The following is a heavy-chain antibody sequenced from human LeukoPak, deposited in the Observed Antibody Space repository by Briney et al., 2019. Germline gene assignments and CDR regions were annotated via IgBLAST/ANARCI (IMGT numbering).Heavy chain of an antibody. CDR3: ARDEAYADYFDY. CDR1: GFTFSDYY. Sequence: GGSLRLSCAASGFTFSDYYMSWIRQAPGKGLEWVAVISYDGSNKYYADSVKGRFTISRDNSKNTLYLQMNSLRAEDTAVYYCARDEAYADYFDYWGQGTLVTVSS. D-gene: IGHD2-8*01. J-gene: IGHJ4*02. V-gene: IGHV3-30-3*01. CDR2: ISYDGSNK.